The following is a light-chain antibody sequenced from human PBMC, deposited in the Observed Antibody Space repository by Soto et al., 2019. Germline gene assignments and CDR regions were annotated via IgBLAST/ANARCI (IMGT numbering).Light chain of an antibody. CDR1: QNIDNC. CDR3: LHTYRAPAT. CDR2: AAS. V-gene: IGKV1-39*01. J-gene: IGKJ1*01. Sequence: DIQMIQSPSSLSASVGDRVTITCRASQNIDNCLSWYQQKPGKAPELLIYAASLLQSGVQSRFSGSESRTEITLTISSLQHEDLTTYHCLHTYRAPATFGQGTRVDIK.